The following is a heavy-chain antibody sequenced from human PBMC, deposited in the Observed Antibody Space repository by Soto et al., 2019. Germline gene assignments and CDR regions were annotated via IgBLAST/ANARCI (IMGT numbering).Heavy chain of an antibody. D-gene: IGHD6-6*01. J-gene: IGHJ6*02. CDR3: AVGLSMAARRRYYYYAMDV. CDR1: GYSFSSYW. V-gene: IGHV5-51*01. CDR2: IYPGDSDI. Sequence: GESLKISCKGFGYSFSSYWIAWVRQMPGKGLEWMGIIYPGDSDIRYTPSFQGQVTISADKSISTAYLEWSSLRASDSAMYYCAVGLSMAARRRYYYYAMDVWCQGTTVTVSS.